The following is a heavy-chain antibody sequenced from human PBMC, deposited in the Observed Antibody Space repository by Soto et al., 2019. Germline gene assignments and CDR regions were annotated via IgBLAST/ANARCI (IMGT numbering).Heavy chain of an antibody. CDR3: ARAEWDLPNSWFDP. V-gene: IGHV4-59*01. J-gene: IGHJ5*02. CDR1: GGCISSYY. CDR2: IYYSGST. Sequence: SETLSLTCTVSGGCISSYYWSWIRQPPGKGLEWIGYIYYSGSTNYNPSLKSRVTISVDTSKNQFSLKLSSVTAADTAVYYCARAEWDLPNSWFDPWGQVTLVTVSS. D-gene: IGHD1-26*01.